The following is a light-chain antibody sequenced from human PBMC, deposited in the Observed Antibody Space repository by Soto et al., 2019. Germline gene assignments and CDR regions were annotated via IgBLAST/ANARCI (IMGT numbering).Light chain of an antibody. CDR3: QTWGTGIHYV. CDR2: LNSDGSH. V-gene: IGLV4-69*01. Sequence: QPVLTQSPSASASLGASVKLTCTLSSGHSSYAIAWHQQQPEKGPRYLMKLNSDGSHSKGDGIPDRFSGSSSAAERYLTISSPQSDEDDDYYCQTWGTGIHYVFGTGTKLTVL. CDR1: SGHSSYA. J-gene: IGLJ1*01.